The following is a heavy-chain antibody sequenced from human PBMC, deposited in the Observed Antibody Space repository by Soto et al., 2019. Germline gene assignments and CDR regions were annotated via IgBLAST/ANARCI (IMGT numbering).Heavy chain of an antibody. D-gene: IGHD3-22*01. V-gene: IGHV3-33*01. CDR1: GFTFSSYG. Sequence: QVQLVESGGGVVQPGRSLRLSCAASGFTFSSYGMHWVRQAPGKGLEWVAVIWYDGSNKYYADSVKGRFTISRDNSKNTLYLQMNRLRVEDTAVYYCARDGYYYDSSGYRFDAFDIWGQGTMVTVSS. J-gene: IGHJ3*02. CDR3: ARDGYYYDSSGYRFDAFDI. CDR2: IWYDGSNK.